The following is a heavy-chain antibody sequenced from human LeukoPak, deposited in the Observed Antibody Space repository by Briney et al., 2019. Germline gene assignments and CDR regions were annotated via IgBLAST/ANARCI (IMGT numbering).Heavy chain of an antibody. V-gene: IGHV3-11*04. D-gene: IGHD5-24*01. CDR3: AKLGAGGYNLAY. CDR2: ISSGGRTI. CDR1: GFTFGDYY. J-gene: IGHJ4*02. Sequence: GGSLRLSCAASGFTFGDYYMSWIRQAPGKGLEWVSYISSGGRTIYYADSVKGRFTMSRDNAKNSLYLQMNSLRAEDTAVYYCAKLGAGGYNLAYWGQGTLVTVSS.